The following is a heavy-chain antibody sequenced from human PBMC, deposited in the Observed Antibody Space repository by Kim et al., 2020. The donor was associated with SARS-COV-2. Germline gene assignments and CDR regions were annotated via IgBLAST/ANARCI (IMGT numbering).Heavy chain of an antibody. V-gene: IGHV3-9*01. Sequence: GGSLRLSCAASGFTFDDYAMHWVRQAPGKGLEWVSGISWNSGSIGYADSVKGRFTISRDNAKNSLYLQMNSLRAEDTALYYCAKEFDYWGQGTLVTVSS. CDR3: AKEFDY. CDR1: GFTFDDYA. CDR2: ISWNSGSI. J-gene: IGHJ4*02.